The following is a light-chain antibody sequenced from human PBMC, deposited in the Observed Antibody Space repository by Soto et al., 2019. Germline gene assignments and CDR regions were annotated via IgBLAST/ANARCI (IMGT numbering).Light chain of an antibody. CDR3: QQYKRYSLT. CDR2: DGF. CDR1: QRINKW. V-gene: IGKV1-5*01. Sequence: DIQMTQSPSTLSASVGYRVTITCRASQRINKWLAWYQQKPGKAPKLLIYDGFSLESGVPLRFSGSGFWTEFTLTISSLQPDDSATYYCQQYKRYSLTFGGGTKVEIK. J-gene: IGKJ4*02.